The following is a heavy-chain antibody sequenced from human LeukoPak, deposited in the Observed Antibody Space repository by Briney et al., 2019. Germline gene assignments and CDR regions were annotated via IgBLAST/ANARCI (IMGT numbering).Heavy chain of an antibody. D-gene: IGHD2/OR15-2a*01. CDR3: ATHFYASVKYSSPIHY. Sequence: TGRSLRLSCAASGFTFRRYGMHWVRQAPGKGLQWVAYIRYDESDKKYEASAKGRFTVSRDNAKGTLSLQPYSLTVEDTAVYYCATHFYASVKYSSPIHYWGHGTLVTVSS. CDR2: IRYDESDK. CDR1: GFTFRRYG. V-gene: IGHV3-30*02. J-gene: IGHJ4*01.